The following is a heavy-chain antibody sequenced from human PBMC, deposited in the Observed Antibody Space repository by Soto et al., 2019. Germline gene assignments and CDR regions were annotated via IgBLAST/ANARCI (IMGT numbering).Heavy chain of an antibody. CDR1: GYTFTGHY. D-gene: IGHD2-8*02. Sequence: ASVKVSCKTSGYTFTGHYMHWVRQAPGQGLEWMAWINPNSGGTNYAQRFQGGVTMTRDTSISTAYMELSSLRSDDTAVYYCARRLTYLEPGGPGSRPGALDIRGR. CDR2: INPNSGGT. V-gene: IGHV1-2*02. CDR3: ARRLTYLEPGGPGSRPGALDI. J-gene: IGHJ2*01.